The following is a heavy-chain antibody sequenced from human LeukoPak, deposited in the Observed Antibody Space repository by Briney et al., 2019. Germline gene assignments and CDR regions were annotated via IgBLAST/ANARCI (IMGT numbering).Heavy chain of an antibody. V-gene: IGHV1-2*02. CDR3: ARRGYCTNGVCYDAFDI. D-gene: IGHD2-8*01. J-gene: IGHJ3*02. CDR2: INPNSGGT. CDR1: GYTFTGYY. Sequence: ASVKVSCKASGYTFTGYYMHWVRQAPGQGLEWMGWINPNSGGTNYAQKFQGRVTMTRDTSISTAYMELCRLRSDDTAVYYCARRGYCTNGVCYDAFDIWGQGIMVTVSS.